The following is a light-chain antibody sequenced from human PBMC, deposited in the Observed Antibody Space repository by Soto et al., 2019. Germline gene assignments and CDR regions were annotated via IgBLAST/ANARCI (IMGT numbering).Light chain of an antibody. J-gene: IGKJ5*01. Sequence: PGERATLSCRASQSVSSSYLAWYQQKPGQAPRLLIYGASSRATGIPDRFSGSGSGTDFTLTTSRLEPEDFAVYYCQQYGSSSITFGQGTRLEIK. V-gene: IGKV3-20*01. CDR3: QQYGSSSIT. CDR1: QSVSSSY. CDR2: GAS.